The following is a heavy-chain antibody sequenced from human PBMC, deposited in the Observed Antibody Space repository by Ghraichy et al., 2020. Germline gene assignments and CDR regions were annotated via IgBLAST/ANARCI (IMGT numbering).Heavy chain of an antibody. Sequence: GESLNISCAASEFTFRSYTMSWVRQAPGKGLEWVSGISGSGGSTYYADSVKGRFTISRDNSKNTLYLQLNSLRAEDTAAYYCAKGVVTATYYYYGMDVWGQGTTVTVSS. V-gene: IGHV3-23*01. CDR1: EFTFRSYT. CDR3: AKGVVTATYYYYGMDV. J-gene: IGHJ6*02. D-gene: IGHD2-15*01. CDR2: ISGSGGST.